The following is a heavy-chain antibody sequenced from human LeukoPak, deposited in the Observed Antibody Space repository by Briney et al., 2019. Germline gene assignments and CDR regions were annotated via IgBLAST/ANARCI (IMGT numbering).Heavy chain of an antibody. D-gene: IGHD5-18*01. J-gene: IGHJ6*02. Sequence: GGSLRLSCAASGFTFSSYGMHWVRQAPGKGLEWVAFIRYDGSNKYYADSVKGRFTISSDNSKNTLYLQMNSLRAEDTAVYYCAKSMVSLYGMDVWGQGTTVTVSS. CDR2: IRYDGSNK. CDR3: AKSMVSLYGMDV. CDR1: GFTFSSYG. V-gene: IGHV3-30*02.